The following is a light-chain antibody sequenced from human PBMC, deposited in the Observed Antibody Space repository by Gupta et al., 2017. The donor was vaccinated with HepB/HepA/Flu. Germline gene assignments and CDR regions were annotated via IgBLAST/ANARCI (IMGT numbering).Light chain of an antibody. V-gene: IGLV1-51*02. CDR3: GTWDTSLSGVV. CDR1: RSTIGNHV. CDR2: ENN. Sequence: QSVSTQPPSVSAAPGQKVTISCSGSRSTIGNHVVSGYLQTPGTSPKLLMYENNKRPSGIPNRFSGSKSGTSATLGITGLQTVYEADYYCGTWDTSLSGVVFGGGTKVTVL. J-gene: IGLJ3*02.